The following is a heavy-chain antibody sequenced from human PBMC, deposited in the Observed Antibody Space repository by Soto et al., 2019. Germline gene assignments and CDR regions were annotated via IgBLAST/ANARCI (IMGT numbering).Heavy chain of an antibody. D-gene: IGHD6-13*01. Sequence: QVQLVQSGAEVKKPGSSVKVSCKASGGTFSSYAISWVRQAPGQGLEWMGGIIPIFGTANYAQKFQGRVTITADESTSTAYMELSSLRSEDTAVYYSVNIGYSSSWYYYYGMDVWGQGTTVTVSS. V-gene: IGHV1-69*01. CDR2: IIPIFGTA. J-gene: IGHJ6*02. CDR1: GGTFSSYA. CDR3: VNIGYSSSWYYYYGMDV.